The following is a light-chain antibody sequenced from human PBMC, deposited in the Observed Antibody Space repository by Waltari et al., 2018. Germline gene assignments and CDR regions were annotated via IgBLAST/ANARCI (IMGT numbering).Light chain of an antibody. V-gene: IGKV1-33*01. CDR2: RAS. Sequence: DIQMTQSPSSLSASVGERVTITCRTSQGISNWLAWYQQKPGRVPKLLIYRASNLETGVPSRFSGSGSGTDFTLTISSLQPEDFATYFCQQYDNSPFTFGPGTKLDIK. J-gene: IGKJ3*01. CDR1: QGISNW. CDR3: QQYDNSPFT.